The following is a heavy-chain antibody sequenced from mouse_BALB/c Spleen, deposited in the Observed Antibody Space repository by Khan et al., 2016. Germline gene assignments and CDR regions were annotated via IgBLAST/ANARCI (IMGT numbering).Heavy chain of an antibody. D-gene: IGHD2-2*01. CDR3: ARGGYGYDWWFAY. J-gene: IGHJ3*01. Sequence: QVRLQQSGPELVRPGVSVKISCKGSGYTFTDYAMHWVKQSHAKSLEWIGVISTYSGNTNYNQKFKGKATMTVDKSSSTAYMELARLTSEDSAIYYCARGGYGYDWWFAYWGQGTLVTVSA. CDR2: ISTYSGNT. CDR1: GYTFTDYA. V-gene: IGHV1S137*01.